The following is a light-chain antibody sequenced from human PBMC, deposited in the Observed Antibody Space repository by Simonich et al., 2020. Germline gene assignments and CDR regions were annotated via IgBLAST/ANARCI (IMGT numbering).Light chain of an antibody. CDR3: QQYYSTPYT. Sequence: DIVMTQSPDSLAVSLGERPTINCKSSQSVLYRSNNKKYLTWYQQKPGQPPKLLLYWASTRESGVPDRFSGSGSGTDFTLTISSLQAEDVAVYYCQQYYSTPYTFGQGTKLEIK. V-gene: IGKV4-1*01. J-gene: IGKJ2*01. CDR2: WAS. CDR1: QSVLYRSNNKKY.